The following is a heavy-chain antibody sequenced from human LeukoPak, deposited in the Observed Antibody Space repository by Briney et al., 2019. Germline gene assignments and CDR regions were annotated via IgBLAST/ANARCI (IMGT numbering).Heavy chain of an antibody. CDR3: AREKGLGYYGSGSYLSY. V-gene: IGHV1-69*06. J-gene: IGHJ4*02. CDR2: IIPIFGTA. D-gene: IGHD3-10*01. CDR1: GGTFSTYA. Sequence: ASVKVSCKASGGTFSTYAISWVRQAPGQGLEWMGGIIPIFGTANYAQKFQGRVTITADKSTSTAYMELSRLRSDDTAVYYCAREKGLGYYGSGSYLSYWGQGTLVTVSS.